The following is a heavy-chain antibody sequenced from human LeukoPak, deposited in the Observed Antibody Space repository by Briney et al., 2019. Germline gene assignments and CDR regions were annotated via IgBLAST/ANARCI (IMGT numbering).Heavy chain of an antibody. Sequence: GGSLRLSCAASGFTFSSYAMSWVSQAPGKGLEWVSAISGSGGSTYYADSVKGRFTISRDNSKNALYLQMNSLRAEDTAVYYCAKGAGAVVITAVCFDYWGQGTLVTVSS. CDR1: GFTFSSYA. V-gene: IGHV3-23*01. D-gene: IGHD3-22*01. CDR2: ISGSGGST. J-gene: IGHJ4*02. CDR3: AKGAGAVVITAVCFDY.